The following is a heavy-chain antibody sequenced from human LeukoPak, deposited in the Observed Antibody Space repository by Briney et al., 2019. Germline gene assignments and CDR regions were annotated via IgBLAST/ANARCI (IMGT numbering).Heavy chain of an antibody. CDR2: INPNSGGT. D-gene: IGHD3-22*01. J-gene: IGHJ3*02. Sequence: ASVKVSCKASGYTFTGYYMHWVRQAPGQGLEWMGWINPNSGGTNYAQKFQGRVTMTRDTSISTAYMELSRLRSDDTAVYYCARDGRYYDSSGYWRSAFDIWGQGTTVTVSS. CDR3: ARDGRYYDSSGYWRSAFDI. V-gene: IGHV1-2*02. CDR1: GYTFTGYY.